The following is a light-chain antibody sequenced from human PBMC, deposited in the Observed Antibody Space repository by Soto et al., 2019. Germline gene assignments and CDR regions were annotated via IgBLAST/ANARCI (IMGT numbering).Light chain of an antibody. J-gene: IGKJ3*01. V-gene: IGKV1-13*02. CDR1: QGINSA. Sequence: AIQLTQSTSSLSASVGDRVTITCRASQGINSALAWYQQKPGKAPKLLIYDASSLESGVPSRFSGSGSGTDFTLTISSLQPEDFATYYCQQFNSYPRTFGPGTKVDIK. CDR3: QQFNSYPRT. CDR2: DAS.